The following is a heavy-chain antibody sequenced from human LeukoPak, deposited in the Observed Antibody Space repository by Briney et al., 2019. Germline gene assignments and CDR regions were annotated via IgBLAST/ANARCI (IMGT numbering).Heavy chain of an antibody. CDR2: ISVSGGST. CDR1: GFTFSTYA. D-gene: IGHD3-10*01. V-gene: IGHV3-23*01. Sequence: PGGSLRPSCAASGFTFSTYAMSWVRQPPGKGLEWVSAISVSGGSTYYPASVKGRFTISRDNSKNTLYLQMDSLRAEDTAVYYCAKDRALMVQGVIPVWGQGTLVTVSS. J-gene: IGHJ4*02. CDR3: AKDRALMVQGVIPV.